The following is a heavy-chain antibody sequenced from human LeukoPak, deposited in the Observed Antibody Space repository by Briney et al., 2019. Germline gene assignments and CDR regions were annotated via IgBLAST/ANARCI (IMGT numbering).Heavy chain of an antibody. Sequence: GGSLRLSCAASGFTFSSYNMNWVRQAPGKGLEWVSSIRSSGSSIYIADSVKGRFTVSRDNAKNSLYLQMNSLRVEDTAVYYCAKVNVEQQLLPLDLWGKG. V-gene: IGHV3-21*01. CDR2: IRSSGSSI. CDR3: AKVNVEQQLLPLDL. J-gene: IGHJ6*03. D-gene: IGHD6-13*01. CDR1: GFTFSSYN.